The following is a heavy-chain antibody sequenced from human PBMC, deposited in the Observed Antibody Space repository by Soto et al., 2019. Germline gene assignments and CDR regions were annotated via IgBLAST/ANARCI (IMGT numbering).Heavy chain of an antibody. CDR2: INHSGST. CDR1: GGSFSGYY. D-gene: IGHD3-10*01. J-gene: IGHJ6*03. Sequence: PSETLSLTCAVYGGSFSGYYWSWIRQPPGKGLEWIGEINHSGSTNYNPSLKSRVTISVDTSKNQFSLKLSSVTAADTAVYYCARDRGDRRSYYYYMDVWGKGTTVTVSS. CDR3: ARDRGDRRSYYYYMDV. V-gene: IGHV4-34*01.